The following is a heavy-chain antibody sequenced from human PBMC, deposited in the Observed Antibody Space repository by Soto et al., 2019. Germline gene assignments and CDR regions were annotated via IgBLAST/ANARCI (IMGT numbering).Heavy chain of an antibody. CDR3: AGVYDSSGYYDLDW. CDR2: INGGNGAT. Sequence: QVQLVQSGAEVTKPGASVKISCKASGYTFTSFAMHWVRQAPGQRLEWMAWINGGNGATKYSQKFQGRVTITRDTSASTAYMEMSSLTSEDTAVYYCAGVYDSSGYYDLDWWGQGTRVIVSS. V-gene: IGHV1-3*01. CDR1: GYTFTSFA. J-gene: IGHJ4*02. D-gene: IGHD3-22*01.